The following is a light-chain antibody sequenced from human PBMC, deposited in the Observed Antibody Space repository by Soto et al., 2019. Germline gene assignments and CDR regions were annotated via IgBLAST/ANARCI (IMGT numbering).Light chain of an antibody. J-gene: IGKJ2*01. CDR3: QQSHTWPYT. CDR1: QNIDTY. Sequence: DIQMTQSPSSLSASFGDRVTLTCRASQNIDTYLNWYQQKPGTAPKLLMYAASSLPSGVPSRFSGSGSGTDFTLTISSLQSEDFATYYCQQSHTWPYTFGQGTKLEI. V-gene: IGKV1-39*01. CDR2: AAS.